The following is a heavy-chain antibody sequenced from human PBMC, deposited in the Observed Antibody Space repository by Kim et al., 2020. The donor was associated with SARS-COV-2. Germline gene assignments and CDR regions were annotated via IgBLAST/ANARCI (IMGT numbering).Heavy chain of an antibody. Sequence: SETLSLTCTVSGGSISSGGYYWSWIRQHPGKGLEWIGYIYYSGSTYYNPSLKSRVTISVDTSKNQFSLKLSSVTAADTAVYYCARGITIFGVVTNGMDVCGAETPVTVSS. CDR3: ARGITIFGVVTNGMDV. D-gene: IGHD3-3*01. CDR2: IYYSGST. CDR1: GGSISSGGYY. J-gene: IGHJ6*04. V-gene: IGHV4-31*03.